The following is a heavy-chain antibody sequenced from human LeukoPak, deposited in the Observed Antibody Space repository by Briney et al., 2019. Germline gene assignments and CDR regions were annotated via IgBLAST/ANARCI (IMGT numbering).Heavy chain of an antibody. Sequence: SETLSLTCTVSGGSISSSSYYWGWIRQPPGKGLERIGSIYYSGSTYYNPSLKSRVTISIHTSKNQLSLKLSSVTAADTAVYYCARQWLVSPLFDYWGQGTLVTVSS. D-gene: IGHD6-19*01. CDR3: ARQWLVSPLFDY. CDR2: IYYSGST. J-gene: IGHJ4*02. CDR1: GGSISSSSYY. V-gene: IGHV4-39*01.